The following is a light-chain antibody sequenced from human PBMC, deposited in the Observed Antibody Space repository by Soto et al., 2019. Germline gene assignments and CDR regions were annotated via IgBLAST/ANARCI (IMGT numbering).Light chain of an antibody. CDR3: AAWDDSLSGPV. V-gene: IGLV1-47*01. Sequence: QSVLIQPPSASGTPGQRVTISCSGSSSNIGSNYVYWFQQLPGAAPRLLIYRNDQRPSGVPDRFSGSKSDTSASLAISGLQFEDEAVYYCAAWDDSLSGPVFGGGTKLTVL. CDR1: SSNIGSNY. J-gene: IGLJ3*02. CDR2: RND.